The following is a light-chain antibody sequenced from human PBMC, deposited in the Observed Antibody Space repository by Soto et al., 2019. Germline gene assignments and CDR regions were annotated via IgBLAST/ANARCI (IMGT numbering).Light chain of an antibody. CDR3: SSYAGSNNRGV. Sequence: QSVLTQPPSASGSPGQSVTISCTGTGTDVGGYNYISWYQHHPGKGPKLIIYEVSERPSGVPDRFSGSKSGNTASLTVSGLQAEDEADYYCSSYAGSNNRGVFGSGTKLTVL. CDR2: EVS. J-gene: IGLJ1*01. V-gene: IGLV2-8*01. CDR1: GTDVGGYNY.